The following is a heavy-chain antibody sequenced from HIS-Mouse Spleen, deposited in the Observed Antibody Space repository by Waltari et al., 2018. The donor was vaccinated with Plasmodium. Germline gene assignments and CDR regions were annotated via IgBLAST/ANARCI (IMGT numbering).Heavy chain of an antibody. CDR3: ARDLAAAGHFDY. Sequence: QVQLVQSGAEVKKPGASVTVSCKASGYTFTVYYLHWVRQAPGQGLEWMGWINPNSGGTNYAQKFQGRVTMTRDTSISTAYMELSRLRSDDTAVYYCARDLAAAGHFDYWGQGTLVTVSS. V-gene: IGHV1-2*02. J-gene: IGHJ4*02. CDR2: INPNSGGT. D-gene: IGHD6-13*01. CDR1: GYTFTVYY.